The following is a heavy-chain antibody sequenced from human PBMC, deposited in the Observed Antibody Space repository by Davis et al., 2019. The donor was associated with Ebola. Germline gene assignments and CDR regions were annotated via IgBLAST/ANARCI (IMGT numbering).Heavy chain of an antibody. V-gene: IGHV6-1*01. J-gene: IGHJ6*04. CDR3: ARGWLRSGLDV. CDR2: TYYSSKWYN. Sequence: HSQTLSLTCAISGDSVSSGGWNWIRQSPSRGLEWLGRTYYSSKWYNDYAVSVKSRITINPDPSKNQFSLQLNSVTPEDTAVYYCARGWLRSGLDVWGKGAAVTVSS. CDR1: GDSVSSGG. D-gene: IGHD5-12*01.